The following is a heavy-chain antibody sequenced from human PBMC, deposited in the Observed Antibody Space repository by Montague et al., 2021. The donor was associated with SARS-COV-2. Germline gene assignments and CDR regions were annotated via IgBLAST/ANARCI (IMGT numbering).Heavy chain of an antibody. Sequence: SLRLSCAASGFIFNNYAMSWVRQVPGKGLEWISFITGTGGTTYYEDSXKGRFTISRDNSKNTLYLQMNSLRAEDTALYYCARGGIGRYYFDLWGRGTVVTVSS. J-gene: IGHJ2*01. D-gene: IGHD2-2*01. CDR3: ARGGIGRYYFDL. CDR2: ITGTGGTT. CDR1: GFIFNNYA. V-gene: IGHV3-23*01.